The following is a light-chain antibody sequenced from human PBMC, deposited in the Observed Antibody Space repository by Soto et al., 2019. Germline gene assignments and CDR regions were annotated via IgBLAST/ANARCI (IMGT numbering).Light chain of an antibody. J-gene: IGKJ1*01. CDR2: GAS. CDR3: QHYKMYSPCT. V-gene: IGKV3-20*01. Sequence: LTQSQAPLSVPEETESPLSGREVQSVSSIYLAWYQQKPGQAPRLLISGASRRATGIPDRFSGSGSGTEFTLTFSCLQPDDFATYYCQHYKMYSPCTFGQGTKVDIK. CDR1: QSVSSIY.